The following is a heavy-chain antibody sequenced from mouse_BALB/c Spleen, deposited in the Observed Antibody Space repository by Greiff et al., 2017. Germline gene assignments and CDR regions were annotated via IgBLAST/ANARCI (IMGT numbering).Heavy chain of an antibody. V-gene: IGHV2-6-4*01. CDR1: GFSLSRYS. CDR2: IWGGGST. CDR3: ARNEGITTATWYFDV. D-gene: IGHD1-2*01. Sequence: VKLVESGPGLVAPSQSLSITCTVSGFSLSRYSVHWVRQPPGKGLEWLGMIWGGGSTDYNSALKSRLSISKDNSKSQVFLKMNSLQTDDTAMYYCARNEGITTATWYFDVWGAGTTVTVSS. J-gene: IGHJ1*01.